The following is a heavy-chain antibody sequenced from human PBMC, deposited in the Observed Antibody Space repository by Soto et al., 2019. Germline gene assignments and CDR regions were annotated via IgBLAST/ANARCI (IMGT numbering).Heavy chain of an antibody. CDR1: GGSFSGYY. D-gene: IGHD6-19*01. CDR2: INHSGST. CDR3: AAGIAVAGSDPWTGWFDP. V-gene: IGHV4-34*01. J-gene: IGHJ5*02. Sequence: TSETLSLTCAVYGGSFSGYYWSWIRQPPGKGLEWIGEINHSGSTNYNPSLKSLVTISVDTSKNQFSLKLSSVTAADTAVYYCAAGIAVAGSDPWTGWFDPWGQGTLVT.